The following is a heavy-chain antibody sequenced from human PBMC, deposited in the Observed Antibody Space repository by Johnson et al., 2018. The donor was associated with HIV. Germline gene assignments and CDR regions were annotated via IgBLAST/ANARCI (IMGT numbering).Heavy chain of an antibody. CDR2: ISYDGSNK. J-gene: IGHJ3*02. CDR3: ARAYMSSGSYYDAFDI. D-gene: IGHD1-26*01. V-gene: IGHV3-30-3*01. Sequence: QVQLVESGGGVVQPGRSLRLSCAASGFTFSSYAMHWVRQAPGKVLEWVAVISYDGSNKYDADSVKGRFTISRDNAKNSLYLQMNSLRAEDTALYYCARAYMSSGSYYDAFDIWGQGTMVTVSS. CDR1: GFTFSSYA.